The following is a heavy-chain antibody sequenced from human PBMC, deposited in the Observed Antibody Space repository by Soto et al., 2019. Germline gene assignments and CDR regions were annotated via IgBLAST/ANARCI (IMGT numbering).Heavy chain of an antibody. CDR1: GGSISSSNW. CDR2: IYHSGST. CDR3: ARAWPSVDSYGSGVMDV. D-gene: IGHD5-18*01. Sequence: QAQLQESGPGLVKPSGTLSVTCAVSGGSISSSNWWNWVRQPPGKGLEWIGEIYHSGSTNYNPSLRSRVTISLDKSKNQFSLRVKSVTAADTAEYYCARAWPSVDSYGSGVMDVWGQGTTVTVSS. J-gene: IGHJ6*02. V-gene: IGHV4-4*02.